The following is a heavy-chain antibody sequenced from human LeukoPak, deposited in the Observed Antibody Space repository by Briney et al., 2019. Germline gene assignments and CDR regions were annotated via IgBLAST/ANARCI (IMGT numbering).Heavy chain of an antibody. CDR3: ARVRGTTVVTWALDI. Sequence: SETLSLSCTVSGGSISSYYWSWIRQPPGKGLEWIGYIYYSGSTNYNPSLKSRVTISVDTSKNQFSLKLSSVTAADTAVYYCARVRGTTVVTWALDIWGQGTMVTVSS. V-gene: IGHV4-59*01. D-gene: IGHD4-23*01. CDR1: GGSISSYY. J-gene: IGHJ3*02. CDR2: IYYSGST.